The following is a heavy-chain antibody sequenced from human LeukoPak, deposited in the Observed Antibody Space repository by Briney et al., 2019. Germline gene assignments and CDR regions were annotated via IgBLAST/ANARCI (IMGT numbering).Heavy chain of an antibody. V-gene: IGHV3-49*04. Sequence: GGSLRLSCTASGFTFGDYAVSWVRQAPGKGLEWVGLIRSKAYGETADYAASVKGRFTISRDDSKAIAYLQMNSLKTEDTAVYHCTRDRGAYNLYDYWGQGTLVTVSS. D-gene: IGHD1-1*01. CDR2: IRSKAYGETA. CDR3: TRDRGAYNLYDY. J-gene: IGHJ4*02. CDR1: GFTFGDYA.